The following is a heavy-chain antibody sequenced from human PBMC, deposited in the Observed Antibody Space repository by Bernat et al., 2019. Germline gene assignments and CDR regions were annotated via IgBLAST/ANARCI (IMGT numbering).Heavy chain of an antibody. CDR3: AKVQSRSGTRTYIDY. CDR2: ISASGGTT. J-gene: IGHJ4*02. D-gene: IGHD1-26*01. Sequence: EVQLLESGGGLVQTGGSLRLSCAASGFTFSSYAMSWVRQAPGKGLEWVSGISASGGTTYYADSVKGRFTVSRDNSKNTVYLQMNSLRAEDTAVYYCAKVQSRSGTRTYIDYWGQGTLVTVSS. V-gene: IGHV3-23*01. CDR1: GFTFSSYA.